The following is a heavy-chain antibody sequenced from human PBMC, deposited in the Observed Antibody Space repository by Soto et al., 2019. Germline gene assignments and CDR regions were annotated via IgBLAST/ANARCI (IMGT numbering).Heavy chain of an antibody. CDR2: IIPIFGTA. CDR1: GGTFSSYS. Sequence: QVQLVQSGAEVKKPGSSVKVSCKASGGTFSSYSINWVRQAPGQGLEWMGEIIPIFGTANYAQKFQGRVTITADESTSTAYMEMSSLRSEETAVYYCARDGGRHSGGIDYWGQGTVVTVSS. J-gene: IGHJ4*02. D-gene: IGHD1-26*01. V-gene: IGHV1-69*01. CDR3: ARDGGRHSGGIDY.